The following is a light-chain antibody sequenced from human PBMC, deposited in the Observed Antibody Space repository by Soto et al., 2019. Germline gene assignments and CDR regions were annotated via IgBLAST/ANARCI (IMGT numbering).Light chain of an antibody. J-gene: IGKJ3*01. Sequence: EIVMTQSPATLSVSPGERATLSCRASQSVSSDLAWYQQKPGQAPRLVIYGASTRATAIPARFSGSGSGTEFTLTISSLQSEDFAVYYCQHYNNWPFTFGPGTKVDIK. CDR1: QSVSSD. V-gene: IGKV3-15*01. CDR2: GAS. CDR3: QHYNNWPFT.